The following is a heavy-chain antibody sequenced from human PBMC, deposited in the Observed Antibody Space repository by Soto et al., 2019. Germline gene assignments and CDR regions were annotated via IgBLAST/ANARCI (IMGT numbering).Heavy chain of an antibody. CDR2: IYHSGRA. Sequence: QLQLQESGSGLVKPSQTLSLTCAVSGGSITSDSWSWIRQPPGKGLEWIGYIYHSGRAFYNSSLKSRVTMSVDMSKTQISLNLRSLTAADTAVYYCVRDRGYGTLDSWGQGTLVTVSS. CDR1: GGSITSDS. V-gene: IGHV4-30-2*01. D-gene: IGHD5-12*01. CDR3: VRDRGYGTLDS. J-gene: IGHJ4*02.